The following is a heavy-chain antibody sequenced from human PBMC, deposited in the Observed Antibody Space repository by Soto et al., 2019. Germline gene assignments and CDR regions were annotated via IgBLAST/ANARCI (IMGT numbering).Heavy chain of an antibody. V-gene: IGHV3-23*01. CDR1: GFTFSSYA. D-gene: IGHD3-3*01. Sequence: GGSLRLSCAASGFTFSSYAMSWVRQAPGKGLEWVSAISGSGGSTYYADSVKGRFTISRDNSKNTLYLQMNSLRAEDTAVYYCAKLVKPKFLEWLFAFDYWGQGTLVTVSS. CDR2: ISGSGGST. J-gene: IGHJ4*02. CDR3: AKLVKPKFLEWLFAFDY.